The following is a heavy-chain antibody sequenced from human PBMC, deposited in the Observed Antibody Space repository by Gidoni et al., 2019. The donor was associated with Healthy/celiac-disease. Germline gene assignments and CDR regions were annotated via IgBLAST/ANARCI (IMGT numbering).Heavy chain of an antibody. CDR3: ARTIRDDDGQEDWFDP. CDR2: IYYRGST. CDR1: GGSISSGGYY. D-gene: IGHD1-1*01. J-gene: IGHJ5*02. V-gene: IGHV4-31*03. Sequence: QVQLQESGPGLVKPSQTLSLTCTVSGGSISSGGYYWSWIRQHPGKGLEWIGYIYYRGSTYYNPSLKSRVTISVDTSKNQFSLKLSSVTAADTAVYYCARTIRDDDGQEDWFDPWGQGTLVTVSS.